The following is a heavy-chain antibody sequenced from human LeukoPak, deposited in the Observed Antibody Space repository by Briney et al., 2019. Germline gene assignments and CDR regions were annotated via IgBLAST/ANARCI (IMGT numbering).Heavy chain of an antibody. V-gene: IGHV4-61*02. CDR2: IYTSGST. CDR3: ARGLRDGYNVRVSHAFDI. J-gene: IGHJ3*02. Sequence: SETLSLTCTVSGGSISSGSYYWSWIRQPAGKGLEWIGRIYTSGSTNYNPSLKSRVTISVDTSKNQFSLKLSSVTAADTAVYYCARGLRDGYNVRVSHAFDIWGQGTMVTVSS. CDR1: GGSISSGSYY. D-gene: IGHD5-24*01.